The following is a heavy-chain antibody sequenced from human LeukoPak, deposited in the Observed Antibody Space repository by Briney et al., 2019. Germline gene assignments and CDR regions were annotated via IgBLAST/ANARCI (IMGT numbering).Heavy chain of an antibody. Sequence: SETLSLTCTVSGGSISSYYWSWIRQPPGKGLEWIGYIYYSGSTNYNPSLKSRVTMSVDTSKNQFSLKLSSVTAADTAVYYCAREYIAAAGIYYYYYMDVWGKGTTVTVSS. D-gene: IGHD6-13*01. CDR2: IYYSGST. J-gene: IGHJ6*03. CDR1: GGSISSYY. V-gene: IGHV4-59*01. CDR3: AREYIAAAGIYYYYYMDV.